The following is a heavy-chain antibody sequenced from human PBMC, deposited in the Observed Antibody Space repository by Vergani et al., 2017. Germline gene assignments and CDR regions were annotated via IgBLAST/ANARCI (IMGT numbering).Heavy chain of an antibody. CDR2: LSASDRRT. CDR3: ARDGWELLDYFYYMDV. CDR1: GFTFIMHA. D-gene: IGHD1-26*01. Sequence: EVQLLESGGDLVQPGGSLRLSCAASGFTFIMHAMSWVRQAPGKGLEWVSTLSASDRRTHYADSVKGRFTISRDNSKNTLFLHMNSLRPEDTAVYYCARDGWELLDYFYYMDVWGKGTTVTVSS. J-gene: IGHJ6*03. V-gene: IGHV3-23*01.